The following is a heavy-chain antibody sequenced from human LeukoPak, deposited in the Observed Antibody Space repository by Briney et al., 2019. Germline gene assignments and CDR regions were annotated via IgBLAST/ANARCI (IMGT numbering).Heavy chain of an antibody. Sequence: SETLSLTCTVSGDSISNYYWSWIRQPPGKGLEWIGYIYYSGSTNNNPYLKSRVTISVDTSKNQFSLKLSSVTAADTAVYYCARVGPRFLYYYYGMDVWGQGTTVTVSS. V-gene: IGHV4-59*12. CDR1: GDSISNYY. J-gene: IGHJ6*02. D-gene: IGHD2-21*01. CDR3: ARVGPRFLYYYYGMDV. CDR2: IYYSGST.